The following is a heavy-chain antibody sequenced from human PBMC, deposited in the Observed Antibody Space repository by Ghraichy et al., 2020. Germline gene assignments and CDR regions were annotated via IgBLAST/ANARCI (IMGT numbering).Heavy chain of an antibody. CDR1: GDSVNSRDYS. V-gene: IGHV4-39*01. CDR2: IFYTGRT. D-gene: IGHD5-24*01. J-gene: IGHJ4*02. Sequence: SETLSLTCTVSGDSVNSRDYSWAWIPQPPGKGLEWIGSIFYTGRTHYKPSLDSRLTISMDRSKNQFSLNLRSVTAADTAVFYCARRRDGYNLDFDYWGRGTLVTVSS. CDR3: ARRRDGYNLDFDY.